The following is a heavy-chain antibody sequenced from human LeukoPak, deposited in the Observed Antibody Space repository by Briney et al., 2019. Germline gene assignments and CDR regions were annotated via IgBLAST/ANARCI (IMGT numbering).Heavy chain of an antibody. V-gene: IGHV1-69*13. CDR3: AREWGLESSGYYYAY. D-gene: IGHD3-22*01. CDR1: GGTFSRFT. J-gene: IGHJ4*02. CDR2: ITPIFGTA. Sequence: SVKVSCKASGGTFSRFTISWVRQAPGQGFEWMGGITPIFGTANFAQKFQGRVSITADESTSTAFMELSSLKSEDTAVYYCAREWGLESSGYYYAYWGQGTLVTVSS.